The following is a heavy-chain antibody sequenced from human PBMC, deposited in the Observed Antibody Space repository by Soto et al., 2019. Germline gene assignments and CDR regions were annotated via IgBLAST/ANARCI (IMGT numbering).Heavy chain of an antibody. CDR1: GGTYSPYT. D-gene: IGHD2-8*01. CDR3: GRDWARSASTWSSRGL. V-gene: IGHV1-69*08. Sequence: QVPLVQSGAEVKKPGSSVKVSCKSSGGTYSPYTINWVRQAPGQGLEWMGRIIPFLGVTNYGLKFQARVTITADKATDTAYMGLRGVRFEDTAVDYCGRDWARSASTWSSRGLWSRGTLVTVSS. CDR2: IIPFLGVT. J-gene: IGHJ4*02.